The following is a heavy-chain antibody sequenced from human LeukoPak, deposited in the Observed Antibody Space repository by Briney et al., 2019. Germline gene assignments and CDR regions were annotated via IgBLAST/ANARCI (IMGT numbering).Heavy chain of an antibody. Sequence: ASVKVSCKASGYTFTSYYMNWVRQAPGQGPEWMGIIKPSGGSTSYAQKFQGRVTMTRDTSTSTVYMELSSLRSEDTAVYYCARDRNIVVVPAAMGFDYWGQGTLVTVSS. CDR1: GYTFTSYY. D-gene: IGHD2-2*01. CDR3: ARDRNIVVVPAAMGFDY. CDR2: IKPSGGST. V-gene: IGHV1-46*01. J-gene: IGHJ4*02.